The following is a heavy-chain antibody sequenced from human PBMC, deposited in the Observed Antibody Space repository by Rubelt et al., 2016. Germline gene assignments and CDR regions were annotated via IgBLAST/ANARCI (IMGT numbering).Heavy chain of an antibody. CDR1: GSISSGGYS. J-gene: IGHJ4*02. D-gene: IGHD6-19*01. Sequence: GSISSGGYSWSWIRQPPGKGLEWIGYIYYSGSTYYNPSLKSRVTISVDTSKNQFSLKLNSETAADTAVYYCARSGKQWDALDYWGQGTLVTVSS. CDR2: IYYSGST. V-gene: IGHV4-30-4*07. CDR3: ARSGKQWDALDY.